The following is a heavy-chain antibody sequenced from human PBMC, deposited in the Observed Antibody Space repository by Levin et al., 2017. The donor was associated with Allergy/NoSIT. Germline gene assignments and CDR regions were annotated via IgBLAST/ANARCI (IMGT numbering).Heavy chain of an antibody. V-gene: IGHV3-7*01. CDR2: IKQDGSEK. D-gene: IGHD2-8*01. J-gene: IGHJ6*02. Sequence: GGSLRLSCAASGFTFSSYWMSWVRQAPGKGLEWVANIKQDGSEKYYVDSVKGRFTISRDNAKNSLYLQMNSLRAEDTAVYYCAREGLMVYDVMYYYYGMDVWGQGTTVTVSS. CDR1: GFTFSSYW. CDR3: AREGLMVYDVMYYYYGMDV.